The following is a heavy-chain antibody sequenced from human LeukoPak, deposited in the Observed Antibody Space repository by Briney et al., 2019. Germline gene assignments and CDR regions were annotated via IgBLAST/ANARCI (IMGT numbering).Heavy chain of an antibody. J-gene: IGHJ5*02. CDR1: GGSISSDNW. Sequence: PSETLSLTCAVSGGSISSDNWWSWVRQPPGKGLEWIGEIYHSGSTNYNPSLKSRVTISIDKSKNQFSLKLSSVTAADTAMYYCATGPLIPAAIDCWFDPWGQGTRVTVSS. CDR2: IYHSGST. D-gene: IGHD2-2*01. CDR3: ATGPLIPAAIDCWFDP. V-gene: IGHV4-4*02.